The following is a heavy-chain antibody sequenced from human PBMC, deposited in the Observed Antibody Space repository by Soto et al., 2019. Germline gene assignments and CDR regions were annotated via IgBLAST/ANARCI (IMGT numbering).Heavy chain of an antibody. CDR3: TTDLDSRFLEWLFGYDFDY. V-gene: IGHV3-15*01. CDR2: IKSKTDGGTT. D-gene: IGHD3-3*01. CDR1: GFTFSNAW. J-gene: IGHJ4*02. Sequence: GSLRLSCAASGFTFSNAWMSWVRRAPGKWLEWVGRIKSKTDGGTTDYAAPVKGRFTISRDDSKNTLYLQMNSLKTEDTAVYYCTTDLDSRFLEWLFGYDFDYWGQGTLVTVSS.